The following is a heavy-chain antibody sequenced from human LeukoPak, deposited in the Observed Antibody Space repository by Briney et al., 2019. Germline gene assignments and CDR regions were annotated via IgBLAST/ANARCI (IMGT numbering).Heavy chain of an antibody. CDR3: ARFCDCSSTSCYPNWFDP. CDR2: INRNGSST. J-gene: IGHJ5*02. CDR1: GFTFDDYG. D-gene: IGHD2-2*01. V-gene: IGHV3-20*04. Sequence: PGGSLRLSCAASGFTFDDYGTSWVRQAPGKGLEWVSGINRNGSSTGYADSVKGRFTISRDNAKNSLYLQMNSLRAEDTAFYYCARFCDCSSTSCYPNWFDPWGQGTLVTLSS.